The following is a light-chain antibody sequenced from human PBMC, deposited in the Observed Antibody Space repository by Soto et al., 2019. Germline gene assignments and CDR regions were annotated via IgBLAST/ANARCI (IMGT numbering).Light chain of an antibody. V-gene: IGKV3-20*01. J-gene: IGKJ1*01. Sequence: EIVLTQSPGTLSLSPGERATLSCRASQSVSSNYLAWYQQKPGQAPRLLIYGASSRATGIPDRFSGSGSGTDFSLTISRLEPEDFAVYYWQQYGSSPCTFGQGTKVEIK. CDR2: GAS. CDR3: QQYGSSPCT. CDR1: QSVSSNY.